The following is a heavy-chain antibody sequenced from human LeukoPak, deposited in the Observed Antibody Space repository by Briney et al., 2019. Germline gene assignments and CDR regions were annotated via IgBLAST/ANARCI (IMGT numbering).Heavy chain of an antibody. CDR2: ISGSGGST. CDR3: AKDLVVISYFDY. D-gene: IGHD2-8*02. Sequence: HSGGSLRLSCAASGFTFSSYAMSWVRQAPGKGLEWVSAISGSGGSTYYADSVKGRFTISRDNSKNTLYLQMNSLRAEDTAVYYCAKDLVVISYFDYWGQGTLVTVSS. CDR1: GFTFSSYA. V-gene: IGHV3-23*01. J-gene: IGHJ4*02.